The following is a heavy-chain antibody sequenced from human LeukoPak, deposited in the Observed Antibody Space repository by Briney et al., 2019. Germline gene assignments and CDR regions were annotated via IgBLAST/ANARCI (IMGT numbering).Heavy chain of an antibody. CDR1: GFTVSSNY. CDR2: IYSGGST. D-gene: IGHD5-24*01. Sequence: PGGSLRLSCAASGFTVSSNYMSWVRQAPGKGLEWVSVIYSGGSTYYADSVKGRFTISRDNSKNTLYLQMNSLRAEDTAVYYCARDGGYNTDDAFDIWGQGTMVTVSS. V-gene: IGHV3-66*01. J-gene: IGHJ3*02. CDR3: ARDGGYNTDDAFDI.